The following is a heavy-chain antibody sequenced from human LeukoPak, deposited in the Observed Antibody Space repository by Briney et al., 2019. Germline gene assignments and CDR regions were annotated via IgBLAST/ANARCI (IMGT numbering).Heavy chain of an antibody. CDR3: ARGFRHYDP. J-gene: IGHJ5*02. D-gene: IGHD3-10*01. CDR2: INHSGST. Sequence: SETLSLTCAVYGGSFSGYYWSWIRQPPGKGLEWIGEINHSGSTNYNPSLKSRVTISVDTSKNQFSLKLSSVTAADTAVYCCARGFRHYDPWGQGTLVTVSS. CDR1: GGSFSGYY. V-gene: IGHV4-34*01.